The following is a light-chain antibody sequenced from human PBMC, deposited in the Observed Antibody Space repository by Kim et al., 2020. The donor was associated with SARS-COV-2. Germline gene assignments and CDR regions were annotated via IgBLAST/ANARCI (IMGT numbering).Light chain of an antibody. J-gene: IGKJ5*01. CDR2: SAS. Sequence: VGDTVTTPCRARPGIRSHLAWYQQKPGKAPNLLIYSASHLQSGVPSRFSGSGSGTDFTLTISGLQPEDFATYYCQQIHSYHITFGQGTRLEIK. CDR3: QQIHSYHIT. CDR1: PGIRSH. V-gene: IGKV1-9*01.